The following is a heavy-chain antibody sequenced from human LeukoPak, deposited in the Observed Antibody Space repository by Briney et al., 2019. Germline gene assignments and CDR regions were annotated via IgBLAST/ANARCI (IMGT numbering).Heavy chain of an antibody. CDR1: GDSISSSSSY. Sequence: SETLSLTCSVSGDSISSSSSYWGWIRQPPWKGLEWIGSIYYSGSTYYNTSLKSRVTISVDTSKNQFSLKLSSVTAADTAVYYCARARYGSGSYYLLLFDYWGQGTLVTVSS. D-gene: IGHD3-10*01. CDR3: ARARYGSGSYYLLLFDY. J-gene: IGHJ4*02. V-gene: IGHV4-39*07. CDR2: IYYSGST.